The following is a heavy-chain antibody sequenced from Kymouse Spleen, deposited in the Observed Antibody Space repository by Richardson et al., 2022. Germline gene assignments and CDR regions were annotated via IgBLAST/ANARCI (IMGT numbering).Heavy chain of an antibody. CDR2: ISWDGGST. J-gene: IGHJ6*02. CDR1: GFTFDDYT. CDR3: AKDIYDSSGYSYYYYYYGMDV. Sequence: EVQLVESGGVVVQPGGSLRLSCAASGFTFDDYTMHWVRQAPGKGLEWVSLISWDGGSTYYADSVKGRFTISRDNSKNSLYLQMNSLRTEDTALYYCAKDIYDSSGYSYYYYYYGMDVWGQGTTVTVSS. D-gene: IGHD3-22*01. V-gene: IGHV3-43*01.